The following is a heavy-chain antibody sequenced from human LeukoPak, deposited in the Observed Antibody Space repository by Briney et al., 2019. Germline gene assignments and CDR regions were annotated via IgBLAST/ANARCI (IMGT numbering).Heavy chain of an antibody. J-gene: IGHJ4*02. CDR1: GGTFSNYY. CDR3: ARGPQTDYYDNSGYYFFAY. D-gene: IGHD3-22*01. CDR2: VSHNGTT. Sequence: RPSETLSLTCAGYGGTFSNYYWTWIRQPPGEGLEWIGEVSHNGTTNYNPSLKSRVSMSLDTSKNQFSLNMGSVTPADTAVYYCARGPQTDYYDNSGYYFFAYWGRGTLVAVSS. V-gene: IGHV4-34*01.